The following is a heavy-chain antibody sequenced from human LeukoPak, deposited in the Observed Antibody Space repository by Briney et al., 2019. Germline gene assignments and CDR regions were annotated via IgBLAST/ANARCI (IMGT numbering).Heavy chain of an antibody. V-gene: IGHV4-31*03. D-gene: IGHD3-22*01. CDR2: IFYSGST. CDR3: VRGYYYDSSGYWVRAFDI. Sequence: SETLSLTCSVSGGSISSRDHYWSWIRQHPEKGLEWIVYIFYSGSTHYNPSLKSRGTISVDPSKNQFSLKLSSVTAADTAVYYCVRGYYYDSSGYWVRAFDIWGQGTMVTVSS. CDR1: GGSISSRDHY. J-gene: IGHJ3*02.